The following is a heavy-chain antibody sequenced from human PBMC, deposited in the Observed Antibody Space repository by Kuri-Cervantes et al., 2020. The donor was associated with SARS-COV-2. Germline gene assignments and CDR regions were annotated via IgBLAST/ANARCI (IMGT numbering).Heavy chain of an antibody. Sequence: GESLKISCAASGFTFNDYSMLWVCQAPGKGLEWVSLITYNSVGTYYADSVKGRFTISRDNSKNSLYLQMNSLRTEDTALYFCAKDGYSSSLDYWGQGTLVTVSS. CDR2: ITYNSVGT. CDR3: AKDGYSSSLDY. J-gene: IGHJ4*02. D-gene: IGHD6-13*01. CDR1: GFTFNDYS. V-gene: IGHV3-43*01.